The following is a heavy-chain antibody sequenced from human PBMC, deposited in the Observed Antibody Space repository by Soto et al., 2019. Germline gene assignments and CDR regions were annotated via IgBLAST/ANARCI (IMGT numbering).Heavy chain of an antibody. CDR3: ARVSSPMGVGVQDY. CDR2: IHYSGST. D-gene: IGHD1-26*01. CDR1: GGSINNYY. V-gene: IGHV4-59*08. Sequence: QVQLQESGPGLLRPSETLSLTCTVSGGSINNYYWSWIRQPPGKGLEYIGYIHYSGSTNYNPSLKSRVSMSVYTSKNQFSLNLSSVTAADTAVYYCARVSSPMGVGVQDYWGQGTLVTVSS. J-gene: IGHJ4*02.